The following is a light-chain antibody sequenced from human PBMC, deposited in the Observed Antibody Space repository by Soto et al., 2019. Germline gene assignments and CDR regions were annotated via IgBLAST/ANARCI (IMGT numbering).Light chain of an antibody. Sequence: QSVLTQSPSASASLGASVKLTCTLSSGHSSYAIAWHQQQPEKGPRYLMKLNSDGSHSKGDGIPDRFSGSSSGAERYLTISGRQSEDEADYYCQTWGTGLLVFGGGTKLTVL. CDR2: LNSDGSH. CDR3: QTWGTGLLV. J-gene: IGLJ3*02. CDR1: SGHSSYA. V-gene: IGLV4-69*01.